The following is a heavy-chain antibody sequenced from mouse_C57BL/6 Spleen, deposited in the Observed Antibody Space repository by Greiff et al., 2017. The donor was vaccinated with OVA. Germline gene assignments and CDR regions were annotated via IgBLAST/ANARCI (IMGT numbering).Heavy chain of an antibody. CDR1: GYTFTSYT. CDR2: INPSSGYT. V-gene: IGHV1-4*01. Sequence: VQVVESGAELARPGASVKMSCKASGYTFTSYTMHWVKQRPGQGLEWIGYINPSSGYTKYNQKFKDKATLTADKSSSTAYMQLSSLTSEDSAVYYCARGDGYWYFDVWGTGTTVTVSS. CDR3: ARGDGYWYFDV. J-gene: IGHJ1*03. D-gene: IGHD2-3*01.